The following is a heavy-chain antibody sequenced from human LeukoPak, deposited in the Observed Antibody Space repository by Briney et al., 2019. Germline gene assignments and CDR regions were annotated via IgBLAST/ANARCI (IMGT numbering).Heavy chain of an antibody. CDR1: GFTFSSYA. V-gene: IGHV3-23*01. CDR3: TITDDAFDI. Sequence: GGSLRLSCAASGFTFSSYAMSWVRQAPGKGLEWVSAIGGSGGSTYYADSVKGRFTTSRDNSKNTLYLQMNSLRAGDTAVYYYTITDDAFDIWGQGTMVTVSS. CDR2: IGGSGGST. D-gene: IGHD1-14*01. J-gene: IGHJ3*02.